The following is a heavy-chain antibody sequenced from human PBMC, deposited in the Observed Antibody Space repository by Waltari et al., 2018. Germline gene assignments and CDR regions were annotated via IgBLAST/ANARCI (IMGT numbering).Heavy chain of an antibody. Sequence: QVQLVQSGAEVKKPGSSVKVSCKASGGTFSSYTISWVRQAPGQGLEWMGRIIPILGRANYAQKFQGRVTITADKSTSTAYMELSSLRSEDTAVYYCASRSDYYGSGSYYKAWFDPWGQGTLVTVSS. CDR3: ASRSDYYGSGSYYKAWFDP. CDR1: GGTFSSYT. CDR2: IIPILGRA. V-gene: IGHV1-69*02. D-gene: IGHD3-10*01. J-gene: IGHJ5*02.